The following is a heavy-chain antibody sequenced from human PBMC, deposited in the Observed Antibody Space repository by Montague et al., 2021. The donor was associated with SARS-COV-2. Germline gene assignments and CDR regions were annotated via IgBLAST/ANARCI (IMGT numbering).Heavy chain of an antibody. V-gene: IGHV4-39*01. CDR2: IYYSGST. CDR1: GGSIRSRTYY. Sequence: SETLSLTCTVSGGSIRSRTYYWGRIRQPPGKGLEWIGSIYYSGSTYYNPSLKSRVTISVDTSKNQFSLKLNSVTAADTAVYFCVRVRGSGWFDPWGQGILVTVSS. J-gene: IGHJ5*02. D-gene: IGHD3-10*01. CDR3: VRVRGSGWFDP.